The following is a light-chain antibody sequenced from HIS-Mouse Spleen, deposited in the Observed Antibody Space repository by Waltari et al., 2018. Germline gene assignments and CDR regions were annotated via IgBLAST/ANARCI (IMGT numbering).Light chain of an antibody. V-gene: IGLV6-57*02. Sequence: NFMLTQPHSVSESPGKTVTISCTGSSGSIASNYVQWYQHRPGSAPTTVIYEDNQRPSGVPDRFSGSIDSSSNSVSLTISGLKTEDEADYYCQSYDSSNSWVFGGGTKLTVL. J-gene: IGLJ3*02. CDR2: EDN. CDR1: SGSIASNY. CDR3: QSYDSSNSWV.